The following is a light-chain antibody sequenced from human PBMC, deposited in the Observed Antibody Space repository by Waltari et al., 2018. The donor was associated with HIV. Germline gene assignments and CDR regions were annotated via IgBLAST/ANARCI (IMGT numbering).Light chain of an antibody. Sequence: QSALTQPPSASGSLGQSVTIPCTGSSSDIGAYDFVSWFQQHPLSPPKLLLYEVTRLPSCVSDRFSGSRSGNTAFLGISGLHPVDTATYWCSSYGDPRKVLFGGGTNLTVL. V-gene: IGLV2-8*01. CDR3: SSYGDPRKVL. CDR2: EVT. J-gene: IGLJ3*02. CDR1: SSDIGAYDF.